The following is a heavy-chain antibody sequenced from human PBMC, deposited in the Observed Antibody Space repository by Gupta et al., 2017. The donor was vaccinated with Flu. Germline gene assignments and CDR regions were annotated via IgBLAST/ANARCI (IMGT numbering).Heavy chain of an antibody. CDR2: IHPRNGAT. CDR1: TFTDFF. Sequence: TFTDFFMHWVRQAPGQGLEWLGRIHPRNGATNHAPSFQGRVSLTTDTAISTAYMELRGLTSDDTALYYWARRNPYYDAFDIWGQGTVVPVSS. D-gene: IGHD1-26*01. V-gene: IGHV1-2*06. J-gene: IGHJ3*02. CDR3: ARRNPYYDAFDI.